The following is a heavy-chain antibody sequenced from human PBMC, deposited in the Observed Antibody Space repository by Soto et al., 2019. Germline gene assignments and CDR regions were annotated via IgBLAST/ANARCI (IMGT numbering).Heavy chain of an antibody. J-gene: IGHJ4*02. CDR1: GGSISSYY. D-gene: IGHD2-2*01. V-gene: IGHV4-59*01. CDR2: IYYSGST. CDR3: ARVEERVAMPSGY. Sequence: QLQLQESGPGLVKPSETLALTCTVSGGSISSYYWSWIRQPPGKGLEWIGYIYYSGSTNYNPSLKSRVTISVDTTKNQFSIKLSSVTEADTAVYYWARVEERVAMPSGYWGQRTLVTV.